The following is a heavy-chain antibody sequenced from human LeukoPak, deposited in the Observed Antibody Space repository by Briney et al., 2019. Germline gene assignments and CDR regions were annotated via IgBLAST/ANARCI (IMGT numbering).Heavy chain of an antibody. CDR2: IYTSGST. CDR3: ARESAGFDP. V-gene: IGHV4-61*02. CDR1: GGSISSGSYY. Sequence: SETLSLTCTVSGGSISSGSYYWSWIRQPAGKGLEWIGRIYTSGSTNYNPSLKSRVTISVDTSKNQFSLKLSSVTAADTAVYYCARESAGFDPWGQGTLVTVSS. J-gene: IGHJ5*02.